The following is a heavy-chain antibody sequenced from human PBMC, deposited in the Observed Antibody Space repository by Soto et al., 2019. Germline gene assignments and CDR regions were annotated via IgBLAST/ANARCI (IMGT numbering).Heavy chain of an antibody. D-gene: IGHD4-17*01. CDR2: ISYDGSNK. V-gene: IGHV3-30*18. J-gene: IGHJ5*02. Sequence: QVQLVESGGGVVQPGRSLRLSCAASGFTFSSYGMHWVRQAPGKGLEWVAVISYDGSNKYYADSVKGRFTISRDNSKNXRYLQMNSLRAEDTAVYYCAKDGTTVTTQYNWFDHWGQGTLVTVSS. CDR1: GFTFSSYG. CDR3: AKDGTTVTTQYNWFDH.